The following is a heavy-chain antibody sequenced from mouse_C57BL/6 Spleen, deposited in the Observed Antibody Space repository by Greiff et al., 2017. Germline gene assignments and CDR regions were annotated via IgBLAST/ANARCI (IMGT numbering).Heavy chain of an antibody. J-gene: IGHJ2*01. CDR1: GYTFTSYW. V-gene: IGHV1-55*01. Sequence: QVQLQQPGAELVKPGASVKMSCKASGYTFTSYWITWVKQRPGQGLEWIGDIYPGSGSTNYNEKFKSKATLTVDTSSSTAYMQLSSLTSEDSSVYYGARWDDYPGDFDYWGKGTTLTVSS. CDR2: IYPGSGST. CDR3: ARWDDYPGDFDY. D-gene: IGHD2-4*01.